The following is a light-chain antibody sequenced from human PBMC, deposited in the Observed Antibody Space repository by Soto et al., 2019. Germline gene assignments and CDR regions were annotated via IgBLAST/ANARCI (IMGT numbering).Light chain of an antibody. CDR1: QAINRY. CDR3: QQGSTWPWT. V-gene: IGKV3-11*01. Sequence: EVVLTQSPATLSLSPGERATLCCRASQAINRYLAWYQQKPGQAPRLLIYDASDRATGIPARFSGSGAGTDFTLIISSLEPEDFAVYYCQQGSTWPWTFGQGTKVDIK. CDR2: DAS. J-gene: IGKJ1*01.